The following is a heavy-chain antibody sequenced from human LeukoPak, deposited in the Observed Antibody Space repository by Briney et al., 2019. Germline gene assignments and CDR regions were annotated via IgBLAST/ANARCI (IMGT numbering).Heavy chain of an antibody. D-gene: IGHD3-3*01. CDR2: IYYSGST. J-gene: IGHJ3*02. CDR3: ARLPKNDFWSGSPDAFDI. CDR1: GGSISSYY. Sequence: SETLSLTCTVSGGSISSYYWSWIRQPPGKGLEWIGYIYYSGSTNYNPSLKSRVTISVDTSKNQFSLKLSSVTAADTAVYYCARLPKNDFWSGSPDAFDIWGQGAMVIVSS. V-gene: IGHV4-59*01.